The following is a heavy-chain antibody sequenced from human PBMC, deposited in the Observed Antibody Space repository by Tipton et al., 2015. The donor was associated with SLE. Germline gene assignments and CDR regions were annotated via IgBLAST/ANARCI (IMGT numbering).Heavy chain of an antibody. V-gene: IGHV4-39*07. D-gene: IGHD2-2*01. CDR1: GGSISSGVYY. Sequence: TLSLTCTVSGGSISSGVYYWSWIRQPPGKGLEWIGSIYYSGSTSYNPSLKRRVTISEDTSKNQFSLKLSSVTAADPAVYYCSSMIVVIPVEARRDGMDVWGQGTTVTVS. J-gene: IGHJ6*02. CDR2: IYYSGST. CDR3: SSMIVVIPVEARRDGMDV.